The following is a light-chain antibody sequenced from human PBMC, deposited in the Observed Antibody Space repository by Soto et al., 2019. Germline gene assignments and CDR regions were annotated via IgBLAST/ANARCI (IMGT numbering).Light chain of an antibody. Sequence: DIQMTQSPSSLSASVGDRVTITCRTSQPISDYLNWYQQKPGKAPSLLIYTASNLQTGVPSRFSGSGSGTDFTLTISRLEPEDFAVFYCQQYGSSPLTFGGGTKVDIK. CDR3: QQYGSSPLT. CDR2: TAS. CDR1: QPISDY. J-gene: IGKJ4*01. V-gene: IGKV1-39*01.